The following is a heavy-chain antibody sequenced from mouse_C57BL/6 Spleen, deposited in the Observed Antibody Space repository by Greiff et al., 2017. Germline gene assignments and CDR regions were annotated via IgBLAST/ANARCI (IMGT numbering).Heavy chain of an antibody. CDR3: ARRDDYGSSYGAMDY. CDR1: GFSLSTSGMG. Sequence: VMLVESGPGILQSSQTLSLTCSFSGFSLSTSGMGVSWIRQPSGKGLEWLAHIYWDDDKRYNPSLKSRLTISKDTSRNQVFLKITSVDTADTATYYCARRDDYGSSYGAMDYWGQGTSVTVSS. CDR2: IYWDDDK. J-gene: IGHJ4*01. D-gene: IGHD1-1*01. V-gene: IGHV8-12*01.